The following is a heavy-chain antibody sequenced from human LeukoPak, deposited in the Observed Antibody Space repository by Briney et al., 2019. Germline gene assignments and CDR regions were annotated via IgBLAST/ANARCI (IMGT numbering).Heavy chain of an antibody. D-gene: IGHD6-13*01. CDR2: INSDGSST. V-gene: IGHV3-74*01. Sequence: GGSLRLSCAASGFTFSSYWMHWVRQAPGKRLVWVSRINSDGSSTSYADSVKGRFTISRDNAKNTLYLQMNSLRAEDTAVYYCARDRVVAAAGFDYWGQGTLVTVSS. J-gene: IGHJ4*02. CDR1: GFTFSSYW. CDR3: ARDRVVAAAGFDY.